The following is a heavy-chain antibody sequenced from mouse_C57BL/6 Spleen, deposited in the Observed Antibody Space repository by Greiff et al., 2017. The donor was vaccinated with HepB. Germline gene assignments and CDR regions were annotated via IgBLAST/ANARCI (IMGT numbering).Heavy chain of an antibody. J-gene: IGHJ3*01. CDR1: GYTFTSYW. D-gene: IGHD2-2*01. Sequence: VQLQQPGAELVRPGTSVKLSCKASGYTFTSYWMHWVKQRPGQGLEWIGVIDPSDSYTNYNQKFKGKATLTVDTSSSTAYMQLSSLTSEDSAVYYCARGLRRQAWFAYWGQGTLVTVSA. CDR3: ARGLRRQAWFAY. CDR2: IDPSDSYT. V-gene: IGHV1-59*01.